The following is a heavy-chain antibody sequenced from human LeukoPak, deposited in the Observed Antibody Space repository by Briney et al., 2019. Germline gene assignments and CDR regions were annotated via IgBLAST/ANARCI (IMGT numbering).Heavy chain of an antibody. CDR3: ARGRGSSWSRAFDY. Sequence: SETLSLTCTVSGGSISSYYWSWIRQPPGKGLEWIGEINHSGSTNYNPSLKSRVTISVDTSKSQFSLKLSSVTAADTAVYYCARGRGSSWSRAFDYWGQGTLVTVSS. V-gene: IGHV4-34*01. D-gene: IGHD6-13*01. CDR2: INHSGST. CDR1: GGSISSYY. J-gene: IGHJ4*02.